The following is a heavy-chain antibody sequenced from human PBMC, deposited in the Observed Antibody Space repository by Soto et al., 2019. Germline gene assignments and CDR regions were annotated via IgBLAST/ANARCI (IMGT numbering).Heavy chain of an antibody. CDR2: IDWDDDK. Sequence: SGPTLVNPRQTLTLTCTFSGFSLTTPGMCVSWIRQPPGKALEWLAVIDWDDDKYYSTSLKTRLSISMGTSKNQVVLEMTNVAPVDTATYYCAHIRGAGAYYYYPMDVWGQGTTVTVSS. J-gene: IGHJ6*02. CDR3: AHIRGAGAYYYYPMDV. V-gene: IGHV2-70*12. CDR1: GFSLTTPGMC. D-gene: IGHD3-10*01.